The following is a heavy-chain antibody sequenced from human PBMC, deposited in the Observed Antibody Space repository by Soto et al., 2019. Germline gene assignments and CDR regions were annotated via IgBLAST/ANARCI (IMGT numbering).Heavy chain of an antibody. Sequence: SHYFLCWVRQPPGKGLEFIGRVYYSGGAYYSPSLKSRVTVSVDTSKNQLSLRVNAVTAADTACYYCLRVVEYATRHTDSHSWGQG. CDR3: LRVVEYATRHTDSHS. CDR2: VYYSGGA. J-gene: IGHJ4*02. D-gene: IGHD3-22*01. V-gene: IGHV4-39*01. CDR1: SHYF.